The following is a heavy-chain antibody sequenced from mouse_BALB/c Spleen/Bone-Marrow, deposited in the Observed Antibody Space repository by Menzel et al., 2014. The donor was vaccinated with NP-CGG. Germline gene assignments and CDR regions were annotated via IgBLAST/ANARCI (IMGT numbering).Heavy chain of an antibody. V-gene: IGHV1-12*01. D-gene: IGHD1-2*01. CDR3: ARNYYGYYYAMDY. J-gene: IGHJ4*01. CDR1: GYTFTSYN. CDR2: IYPGNGDT. Sequence: QVQLQQPGAELVKPGASVKMSCKASGYTFTSYNMHWVKQTPGQGLEWIGAIYPGNGDTSYNQKFKGKATLTADKSPSTAYMQLSSLTSEDSAVYYCARNYYGYYYAMDYWGQGTSVTVSS.